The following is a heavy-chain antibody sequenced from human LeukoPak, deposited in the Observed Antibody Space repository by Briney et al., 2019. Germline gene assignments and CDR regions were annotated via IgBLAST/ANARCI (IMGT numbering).Heavy chain of an antibody. D-gene: IGHD3-10*01. CDR1: GYTFTGYY. CDR2: INPSGGST. CDR3: ARGRYYGSGSYYKETNWFDP. V-gene: IGHV1-46*01. J-gene: IGHJ5*02. Sequence: ASVKVSCKASGYTFTGYYMHWVRQAPGQGLEWMGIINPSGGSTSYAQKFQGRVTMTRDTSTSTVYMELSSLRSEDTAVYYCARGRYYGSGSYYKETNWFDPWGQGTLVTVSS.